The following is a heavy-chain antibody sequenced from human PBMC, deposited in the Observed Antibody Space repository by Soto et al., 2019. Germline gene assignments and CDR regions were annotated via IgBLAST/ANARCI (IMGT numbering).Heavy chain of an antibody. Sequence: PSETLSLTCTVSGGSISNYFWSWIRQPAGKGMEWIGRVYITGTTNYNPSLKSRVTMSVDASQNQVSLRLSSVTAADTAVYYCARVGSSGWSSDYWGQGTLVTVS. CDR3: ARVGSSGWSSDY. CDR2: VYITGTT. V-gene: IGHV4-4*07. J-gene: IGHJ4*02. D-gene: IGHD6-19*01. CDR1: GGSISNYF.